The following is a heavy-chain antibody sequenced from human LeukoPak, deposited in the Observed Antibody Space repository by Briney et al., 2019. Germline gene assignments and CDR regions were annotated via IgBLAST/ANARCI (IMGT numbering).Heavy chain of an antibody. CDR2: INWRGGSI. CDR1: GSTFDDHG. D-gene: IGHD6-19*01. Sequence: GGSLRLSCAASGSTFDDHGMSWVRQVPGKGREWVAGINWRGGSIGYADSVRGRFTISRDNAKNSLFLQMNSLRAEDTALYYCAMGDSSGWYFDYWGQGTLVTVSS. V-gene: IGHV3-20*04. CDR3: AMGDSSGWYFDY. J-gene: IGHJ4*02.